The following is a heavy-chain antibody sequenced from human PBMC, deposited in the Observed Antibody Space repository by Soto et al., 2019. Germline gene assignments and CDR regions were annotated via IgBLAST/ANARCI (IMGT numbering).Heavy chain of an antibody. CDR1: GGTFKNYD. D-gene: IGHD3-9*01. CDR2: IIPMFGTA. V-gene: IGHV1-69*12. CDR3: AGEVGGTGLHF. Sequence: QVQLVQSGAEVKKPGSSVKVSCRTSGGTFKNYDFSWVRQAPGQGLEWMGGIIPMFGTANYGQIFQGRLTITADESTSTAYMELSSLKSEDTAVYYCAGEVGGTGLHFWGQGTLVLVSS. J-gene: IGHJ4*02.